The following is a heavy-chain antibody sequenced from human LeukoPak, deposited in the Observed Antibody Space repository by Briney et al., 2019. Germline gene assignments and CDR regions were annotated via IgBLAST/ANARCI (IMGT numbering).Heavy chain of an antibody. J-gene: IGHJ4*02. CDR3: AKAAHYYGSWSSLPY. Sequence: GGSLRLSCAASGFSFSSYAMSWVRQAPGKGLESVSSISGSGGSTYYADSVKGRFTISRDTSKNTAYLQMNSLRAEDTAVYYCAKAAHYYGSWSSLPYWGQRTPVTVSS. CDR1: GFSFSSYA. CDR2: ISGSGGST. D-gene: IGHD3-10*01. V-gene: IGHV3-23*01.